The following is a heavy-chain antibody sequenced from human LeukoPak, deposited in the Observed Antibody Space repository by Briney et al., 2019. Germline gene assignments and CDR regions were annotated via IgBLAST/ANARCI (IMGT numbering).Heavy chain of an antibody. Sequence: GASVKVSCKTSGYTFTGYFIHWVRQAPGQGLEWMGWINPNSGGTNYAQKFQGRVTMTRDTSISTAYMELSRLRSDDTAVYYCARDMAAAGTWRGYYYYYMDVWGKGTTVTVSS. CDR3: ARDMAAAGTWRGYYYYYMDV. J-gene: IGHJ6*03. CDR2: INPNSGGT. V-gene: IGHV1-2*02. D-gene: IGHD6-13*01. CDR1: GYTFTGYF.